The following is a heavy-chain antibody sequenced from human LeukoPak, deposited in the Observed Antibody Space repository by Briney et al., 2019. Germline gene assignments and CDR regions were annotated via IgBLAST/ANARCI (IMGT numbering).Heavy chain of an antibody. CDR2: INRDGCCI. J-gene: IGHJ3*02. D-gene: IGHD3-10*01. CDR1: GFNLSSFW. CDR3: ASSIGFRSWHAFDI. V-gene: IGHV3-74*01. Sequence: GGSLRLSCAASGFNLSSFWKHCVRQPTGKRLVGFSRINRDGCCISYADSVKGRFTISRDNAKNTLYRQMNSLRVEYTAVYYCASSIGFRSWHAFDIWRQGTMDTVFS.